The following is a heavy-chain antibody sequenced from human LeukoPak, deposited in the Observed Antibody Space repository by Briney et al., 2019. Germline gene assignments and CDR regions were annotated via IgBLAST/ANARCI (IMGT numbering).Heavy chain of an antibody. V-gene: IGHV3-43*01. D-gene: IGHD5-18*01. CDR2: ISWDGGST. CDR3: AKDMRGGYSYGPLDY. Sequence: GGSLRLSCAASGFTFDDYTMHWVRQAPGKGLEWVSLISWDGGSTYYADSVKGRFTISRDNSKNSLYLQMNSLRTEDTALYYCAKDMRGGYSYGPLDYWGQGTLVTVSS. J-gene: IGHJ4*02. CDR1: GFTFDDYT.